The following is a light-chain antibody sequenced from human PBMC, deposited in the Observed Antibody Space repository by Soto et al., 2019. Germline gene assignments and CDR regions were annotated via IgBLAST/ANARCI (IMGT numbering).Light chain of an antibody. CDR3: QQFKSYVS. CDR1: QSISSY. CDR2: GAT. J-gene: IGKJ5*01. Sequence: DIQMTQSPSSLSASVGDRVTITCRASQSISSYLNWYQQKPGKAPKLLISGATTLQSGVPSRFSGSGSGTNFTLTISSLQPEDFATYYCQQFKSYVSFGQGTRLEIK. V-gene: IGKV1-39*01.